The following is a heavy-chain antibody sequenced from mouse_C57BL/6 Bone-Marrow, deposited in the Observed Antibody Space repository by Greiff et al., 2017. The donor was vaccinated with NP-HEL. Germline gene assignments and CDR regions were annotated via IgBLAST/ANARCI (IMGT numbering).Heavy chain of an antibody. CDR3: ARHVHYYGSRYAMDY. J-gene: IGHJ4*01. Sequence: EVQGVESGGGLVQPGGSLKLSCAASGFTFSDYGMAWVRQAPRKGPEWVAFISNLAYSIYYADTVTGRFTISRENAKNTLYLEMSSLRSEDTAMYYCARHVHYYGSRYAMDYWGQGTSVTVSS. CDR2: ISNLAYSI. D-gene: IGHD1-1*01. V-gene: IGHV5-15*01. CDR1: GFTFSDYG.